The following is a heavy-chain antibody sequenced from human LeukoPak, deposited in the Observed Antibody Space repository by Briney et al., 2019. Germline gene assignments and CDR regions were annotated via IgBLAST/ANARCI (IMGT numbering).Heavy chain of an antibody. CDR2: IYHTGST. V-gene: IGHV4-38-2*02. CDR3: ARTLHTSGWCHFDY. J-gene: IGHJ4*02. D-gene: IGHD6-19*01. CDR1: GYSITGGYF. Sequence: PSETLSLTCTVSGYSITGGYFWGWIRQPPGKRLEWIGNIYHTGSTWYNPSLKSRVTISLDTSKNQFSLKLSSVTAADTAVYYCARTLHTSGWCHFDYWGQGTLVTVSS.